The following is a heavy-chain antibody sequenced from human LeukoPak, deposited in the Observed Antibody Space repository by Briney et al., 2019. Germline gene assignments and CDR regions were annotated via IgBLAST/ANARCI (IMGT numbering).Heavy chain of an antibody. J-gene: IGHJ4*02. Sequence: PGGSLRLFCAASRFTFSSYGMHWVRQAPGKGLVRVAFIRYDGSNKYYADSVKGRFTISRDNSKNTLYLQMNSLRAEDTAVYYCAKYFGSSWYPKEDDWGQGTLVTVSS. V-gene: IGHV3-30*02. CDR1: RFTFSSYG. D-gene: IGHD6-13*01. CDR3: AKYFGSSWYPKEDD. CDR2: IRYDGSNK.